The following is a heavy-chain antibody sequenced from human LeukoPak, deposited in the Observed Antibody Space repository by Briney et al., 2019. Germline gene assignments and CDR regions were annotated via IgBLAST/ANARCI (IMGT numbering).Heavy chain of an antibody. V-gene: IGHV3-53*05. Sequence: PGGSLRLSCAASGFTVSSSYMSWVRQAPGEGLEWVSVIYSGGSTYYADSVKGRFTISRDNAKNSLYLQMNSLRAEDMALYYCAKGRGVDAFDIWGQGTMVTVSS. D-gene: IGHD3-10*01. CDR1: GFTVSSSY. CDR3: AKGRGVDAFDI. J-gene: IGHJ3*02. CDR2: IYSGGST.